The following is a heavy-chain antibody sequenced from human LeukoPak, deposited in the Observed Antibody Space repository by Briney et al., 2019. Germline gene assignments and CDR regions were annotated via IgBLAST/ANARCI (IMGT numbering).Heavy chain of an antibody. J-gene: IGHJ4*02. V-gene: IGHV5-51*01. Sequence: GESLKISCKASGYTFSNFWIGWVRQKPGRGLEFMAVIYPDDSDTIYSPSFQGHVTVSADVFIRTTYLQWTSLEASDSATYFCARGRGGYTGYENFDFWGQGTMVTVS. CDR1: GYTFSNFW. CDR2: IYPDDSDT. CDR3: ARGRGGYTGYENFDF. D-gene: IGHD5-12*01.